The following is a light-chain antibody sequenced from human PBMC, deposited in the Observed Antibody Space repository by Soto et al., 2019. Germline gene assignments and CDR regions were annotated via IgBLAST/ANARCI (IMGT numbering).Light chain of an antibody. Sequence: DIQVTQSPSPLSAYVGDRVIITCRASQNVNIWLAWYQQRPREAPKLLIYKTSSLESGVPSRFSGSGSGTEFTLTISSLEPDDFGTYFCLQYNSHPYTFGQGTKLEIK. J-gene: IGKJ2*01. CDR3: LQYNSHPYT. V-gene: IGKV1-5*03. CDR2: KTS. CDR1: QNVNIW.